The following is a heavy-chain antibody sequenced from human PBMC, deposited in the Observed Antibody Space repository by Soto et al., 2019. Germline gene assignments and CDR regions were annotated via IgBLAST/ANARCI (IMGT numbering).Heavy chain of an antibody. D-gene: IGHD3-22*01. J-gene: IGHJ6*02. Sequence: GESLKISCKGSGYSFTSYWIGWVSQMPGKGLEWMGIIYPGDSDTRYSPSFQGQVTISADKSISTAYLQWSSLKASDTAMYYCARQLLDTYYYDSSGDQYYYYGMDVWGQGTTVTVSS. CDR1: GYSFTSYW. V-gene: IGHV5-51*01. CDR2: IYPGDSDT. CDR3: ARQLLDTYYYDSSGDQYYYYGMDV.